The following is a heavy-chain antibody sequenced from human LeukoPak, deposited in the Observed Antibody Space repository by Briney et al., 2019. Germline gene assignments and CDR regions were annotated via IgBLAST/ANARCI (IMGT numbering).Heavy chain of an antibody. D-gene: IGHD2-15*01. Sequence: ASVKVSCKASGYTFTGHYMHWVRQAPGQGLEWMGWINPNSGGTNYAQKFQGRVTMTRDTSISTAYMELSRLRSDDTAVYYCARDRVVVVAATLKRKYYYYMDVWGKGTTVTVSS. V-gene: IGHV1-2*02. CDR2: INPNSGGT. J-gene: IGHJ6*03. CDR3: ARDRVVVVAATLKRKYYYYMDV. CDR1: GYTFTGHY.